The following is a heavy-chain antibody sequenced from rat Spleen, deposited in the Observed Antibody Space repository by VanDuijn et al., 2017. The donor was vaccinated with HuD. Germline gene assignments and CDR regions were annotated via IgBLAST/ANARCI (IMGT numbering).Heavy chain of an antibody. CDR2: IAVTGGDT. J-gene: IGHJ2*01. V-gene: IGHV5-31*01. D-gene: IGHD1-6*01. Sequence: EVQLVESGGGLVQPGRSLKLSCVTSGFTFTNYWMTWIRQAPGKGLEWVASIAVTGGDTYYPDSVKGRFTISRDNAKSTLYLQMNSLRSEDTATYYCTRDVYYGSDYWGQGVMVTVSS. CDR3: TRDVYYGSDY. CDR1: GFTFTNYW.